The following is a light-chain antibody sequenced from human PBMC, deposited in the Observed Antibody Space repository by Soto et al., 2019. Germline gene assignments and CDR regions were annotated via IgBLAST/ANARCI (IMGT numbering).Light chain of an antibody. CDR2: EAD. V-gene: IGLV2-23*01. CDR1: RSDVGSYNF. Sequence: QSALTQPASVSGSPGQSITISCTGSRSDVGSYNFVSWYQLLPGKAPRLIIFEADKRPSGVSSRFSGSKSGYTASLTISGRQAEDEADYLCCSYAGDRALIFGGGTQLTVL. J-gene: IGLJ2*01. CDR3: CSYAGDRALI.